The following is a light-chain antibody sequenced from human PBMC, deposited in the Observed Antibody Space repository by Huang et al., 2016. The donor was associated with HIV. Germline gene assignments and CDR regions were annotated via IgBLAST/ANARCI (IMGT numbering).Light chain of an antibody. CDR2: YAS. CDR3: HQSRSFPYT. V-gene: IGKV6-21*02. J-gene: IGKJ2*01. CDR1: QSIGNS. Sequence: DIVLTQSPDFQSVPPKEKVTITCRASQSIGNSLHWYQQQPGQSPSLLIKYASQSISGVPSRFSGSGFGTDFTLTINSLESEDAATYYCHQSRSFPYTFGQGTRLEIK.